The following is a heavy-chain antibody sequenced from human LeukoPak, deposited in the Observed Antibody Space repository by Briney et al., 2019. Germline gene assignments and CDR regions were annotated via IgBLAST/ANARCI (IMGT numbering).Heavy chain of an antibody. D-gene: IGHD1-14*01. J-gene: IGHJ3*01. CDR3: AKDKYSLSITSSEALDF. V-gene: IGHV3-30*18. CDR1: GFTFSYYW. CDR2: ISYDGNNK. Sequence: GGSLRLSCAASGFTFSYYWMSWVRQAPGKGLEWVAVISYDGNNKYYSDSVKGRFTISRDNSKDTLHLQMNSLRPEDTAVYFCAKDKYSLSITSSEALDFWGQGTMVAVSS.